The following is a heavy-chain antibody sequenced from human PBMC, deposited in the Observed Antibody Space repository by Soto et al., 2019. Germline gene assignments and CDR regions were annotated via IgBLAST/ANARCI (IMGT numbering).Heavy chain of an antibody. CDR2: ISWNSGNI. J-gene: IGHJ6*03. D-gene: IGHD3-3*01. V-gene: IGHV3-9*01. CDR1: GFTFDDYA. CDR3: ARDGSIFGVVMDYYMDV. Sequence: PGGSLRLSCAASGFTFDDYAMHWVRQAPGKGLEWVSGISWNSGNIGYADSVKGRSTISRDNSKNTLYLQMNSLRAEDTAVYYCARDGSIFGVVMDYYMDVWGKGTTVTVSS.